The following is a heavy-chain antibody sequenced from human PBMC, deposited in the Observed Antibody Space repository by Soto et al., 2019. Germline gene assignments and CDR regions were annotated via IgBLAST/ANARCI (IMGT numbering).Heavy chain of an antibody. CDR3: AKVPVYYGSGSYSSDAFDI. V-gene: IGHV3-30*18. D-gene: IGHD3-10*01. Sequence: QVQLVESGGGVVQPGRSLRLSCAASGFTFSSYGMHWVRQAPGKGLEWVAVISYDGSNKYYADSVKGRFTISRDNSKNTLYLQMNSLRAEDTAVYYCAKVPVYYGSGSYSSDAFDIWGQGTMVTVSS. J-gene: IGHJ3*02. CDR1: GFTFSSYG. CDR2: ISYDGSNK.